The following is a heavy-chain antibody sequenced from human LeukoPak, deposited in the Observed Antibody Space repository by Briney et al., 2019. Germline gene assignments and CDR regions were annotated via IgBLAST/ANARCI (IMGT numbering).Heavy chain of an antibody. CDR3: ARWSVVTAKDY. J-gene: IGHJ4*02. CDR1: GFTFSSYA. D-gene: IGHD2-21*02. CDR2: ISGSGGST. Sequence: GGSLRLSCAASGFTFSSYAMSWVRQAPGKGLEWVSGISGSGGSTFYADSVQGRFTISRDNSKNTLYLQMNSLRAEDTAVYYCARWSVVTAKDYWGQGTLVTVSS. V-gene: IGHV3-23*01.